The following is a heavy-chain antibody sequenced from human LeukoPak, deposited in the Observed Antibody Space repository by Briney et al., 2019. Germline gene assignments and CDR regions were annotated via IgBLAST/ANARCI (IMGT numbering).Heavy chain of an antibody. CDR3: AAGYSSGWSPFDY. CDR1: GFTFSSYA. Sequence: PGGSLRLSCAASGFTFSSYAMHWVRQAPGKGLEYVSAISSNGGSTYYANSVKGRFTISRDNSKNTLYLQMGSLRAEDMAVYYCAAGYSSGWSPFDYWGQGTLVTVSS. D-gene: IGHD6-19*01. J-gene: IGHJ4*02. CDR2: ISSNGGST. V-gene: IGHV3-64*01.